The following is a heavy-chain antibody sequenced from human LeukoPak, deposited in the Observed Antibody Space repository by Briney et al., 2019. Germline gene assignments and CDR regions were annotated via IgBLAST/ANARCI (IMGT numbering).Heavy chain of an antibody. V-gene: IGHV7-4-1*02. J-gene: IGHJ4*02. CDR2: INTNTGNP. D-gene: IGHD6-13*01. Sequence: ASVKVSCKASGYTFTSYAMNWVRQAPGQGLEWMGWINTNTGNPTYAQGFTGRFVFSLDTSVSTAYLQISSLKAEDTAVYYCAREPSALSIAAAEPPFDYWGQGTLVTVSS. CDR1: GYTFTSYA. CDR3: AREPSALSIAAAEPPFDY.